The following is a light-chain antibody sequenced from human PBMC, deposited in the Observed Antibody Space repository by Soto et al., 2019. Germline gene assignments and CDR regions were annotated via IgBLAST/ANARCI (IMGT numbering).Light chain of an antibody. CDR1: QSISSW. V-gene: IGKV1-5*03. Sequence: DIQMTQSPSTLSASVGDRVTITCRASQSISSWLAWYQQKPGKAPKLLIYKASTLQSGVPSRFSGSGSGTDFFFAISTLQPDDSETYYCQQYNDNWTFGQGTKVNIK. CDR3: QQYNDNWT. CDR2: KAS. J-gene: IGKJ1*01.